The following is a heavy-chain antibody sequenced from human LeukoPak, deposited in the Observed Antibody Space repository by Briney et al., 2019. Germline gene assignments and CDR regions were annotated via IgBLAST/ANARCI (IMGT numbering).Heavy chain of an antibody. CDR3: AVEGATYAFDI. Sequence: SVKVSCKASGGTFSSYAISWVRQAPGQGLEWMGGIIPIFGTANYAQKFQGRVTITADKSTSTVYMELSSLRSEDTAVYYCAVEGATYAFDIWGQGTMVTVSS. D-gene: IGHD1-26*01. CDR2: IIPIFGTA. V-gene: IGHV1-69*06. CDR1: GGTFSSYA. J-gene: IGHJ3*02.